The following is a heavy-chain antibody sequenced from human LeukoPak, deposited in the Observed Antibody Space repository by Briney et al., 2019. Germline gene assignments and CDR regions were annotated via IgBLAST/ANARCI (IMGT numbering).Heavy chain of an antibody. V-gene: IGHV4-30-2*01. CDR3: ARGVQLERRGDWFDP. Sequence: SETLSLTCAVSGGSISSGGYSWSWIRQPPGKGLEWIGYIYHSGSTYYNPSLKSRVTISVDRSKNQFSLKLSSVTAADTAVYYCARGVQLERRGDWFDPWGQGTLVTVSS. D-gene: IGHD1-1*01. J-gene: IGHJ5*02. CDR2: IYHSGST. CDR1: GGSISSGGYS.